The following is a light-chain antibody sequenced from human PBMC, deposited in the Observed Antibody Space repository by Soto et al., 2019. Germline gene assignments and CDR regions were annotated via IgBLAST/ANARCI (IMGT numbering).Light chain of an antibody. CDR2: EVS. V-gene: IGLV2-8*01. Sequence: QSALTQPPSASGSPGQSVTISCTGTSSDVGGYNYVSWYQQHPGKAPKLMIYEVSKRPSGVPDRFSGSKSGNTASLTFSGLQAEDEADYYCSSYAGSNKVFGTGTKVTVL. CDR3: SSYAGSNKV. CDR1: SSDVGGYNY. J-gene: IGLJ1*01.